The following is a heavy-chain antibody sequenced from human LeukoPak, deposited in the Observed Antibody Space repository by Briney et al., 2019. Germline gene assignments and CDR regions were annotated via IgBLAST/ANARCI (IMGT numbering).Heavy chain of an antibody. CDR2: ISGSGGST. CDR1: GFTFSSYA. CDR3: AKARGLWLIGSSPTDY. J-gene: IGHJ4*02. V-gene: IGHV3-23*01. Sequence: GGSLRLSCAASGFTFSSYAMSWVRQAPEKGLEWVSAISGSGGSTYYADSVKGRFTISRDNSKNTLYLQMNSLRAEDTAVYYCAKARGLWLIGSSPTDYWGQGTLVTVSS. D-gene: IGHD5-18*01.